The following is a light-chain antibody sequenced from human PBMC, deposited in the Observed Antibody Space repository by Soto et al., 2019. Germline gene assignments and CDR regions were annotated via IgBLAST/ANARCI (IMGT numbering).Light chain of an antibody. J-gene: IGKJ4*02. Sequence: IVMTQSPLVLPVTPGEPASISCRSNQSLLHSNGYNYLDWFLQKPGQSPQLLISLGSNRAFGVPGRFSGVGSGTDCTLKISRVEAEDVGVYYCMQALQYPRTFGRGTKLQI. CDR3: MQALQYPRT. V-gene: IGKV2-28*01. CDR1: QSLLHSNGYNY. CDR2: LGS.